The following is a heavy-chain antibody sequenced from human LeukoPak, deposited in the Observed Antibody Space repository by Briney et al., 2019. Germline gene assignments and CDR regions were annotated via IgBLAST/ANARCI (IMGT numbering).Heavy chain of an antibody. CDR2: FDPEDGET. V-gene: IGHV1-24*01. CDR3: ATFSGRITMVRGVTDPIDY. Sequence: ASVKVSCKVSGYTLTEFSMHWVRQAPGKGLEWMGGFDPEDGETIYAQKFQGRVTVTEDTSTDTAYMELSSLRSEDTAVYYCATFSGRITMVRGVTDPIDYWGQGTLVTVSS. CDR1: GYTLTEFS. D-gene: IGHD3-10*01. J-gene: IGHJ4*02.